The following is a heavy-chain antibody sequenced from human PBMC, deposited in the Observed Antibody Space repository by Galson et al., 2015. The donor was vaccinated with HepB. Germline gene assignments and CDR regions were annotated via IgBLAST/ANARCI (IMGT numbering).Heavy chain of an antibody. CDR2: INYNGVA. V-gene: IGHV4-34*01. J-gene: IGHJ4*02. D-gene: IGHD3-3*01. Sequence: LSLTCAVYGGPFSGNYWSWIRQPPGRGLEWIGEINYNGVATYNPSLKSRVTILVDTSKNQFSLNLNSVTAADTAVYYCARGPNYDFRSGYRGFSFDIWGQGTLVAVSS. CDR1: GGPFSGNY. CDR3: ARGPNYDFRSGYRGFSFDI.